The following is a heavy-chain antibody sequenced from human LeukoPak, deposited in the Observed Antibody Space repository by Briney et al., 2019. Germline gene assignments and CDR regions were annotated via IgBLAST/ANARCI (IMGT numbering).Heavy chain of an antibody. J-gene: IGHJ5*02. CDR3: ARSITIFGVVHNDDNWFDP. CDR2: IYSGGST. D-gene: IGHD3-3*01. CDR1: GFTVSSNY. Sequence: GGSLRLSCAASGFTVSSNYMSWVRQAPGKGLEWVSVIYSGGSTYYADSVKGRFTISRDNSKNTLYLQMNSLRAEDTAVYYCARSITIFGVVHNDDNWFDPWGQGTLVTVSS. V-gene: IGHV3-53*01.